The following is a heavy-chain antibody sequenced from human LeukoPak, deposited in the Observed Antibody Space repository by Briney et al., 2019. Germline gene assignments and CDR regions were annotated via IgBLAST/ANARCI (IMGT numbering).Heavy chain of an antibody. CDR3: ARVRRVRWSTQGYFDF. D-gene: IGHD4-23*01. CDR2: INHGGNA. CDR1: GGSFSGYF. Sequence: SETLSLTCAVYGGSFSGYFWTWMRQPPGKGMEWIGEINHGGNAIFNPSLKGRVTMSADPSKNQFSLNLRSVTAADTAVYSCARVRRVRWSTQGYFDFWGRGALVTV. V-gene: IGHV4-34*01. J-gene: IGHJ4*02.